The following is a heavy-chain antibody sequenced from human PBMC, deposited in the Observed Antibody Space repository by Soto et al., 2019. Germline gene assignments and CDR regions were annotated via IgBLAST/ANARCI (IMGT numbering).Heavy chain of an antibody. Sequence: SLRLSCAASGFTFDDYAMHWVRQAPGKGLECVSGISWNSGSIGYADSVKGRFTISRDNAKNSLYLQMNSLRAEDTALYYCAKDSDCSGGSCYSGIKGYGMDVWGQGTTVTVSS. D-gene: IGHD2-15*01. J-gene: IGHJ6*02. V-gene: IGHV3-9*01. CDR2: ISWNSGSI. CDR1: GFTFDDYA. CDR3: AKDSDCSGGSCYSGIKGYGMDV.